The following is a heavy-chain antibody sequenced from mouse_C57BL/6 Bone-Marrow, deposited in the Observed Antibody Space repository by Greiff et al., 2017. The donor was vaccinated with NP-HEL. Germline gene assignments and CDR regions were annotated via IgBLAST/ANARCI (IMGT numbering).Heavy chain of an antibody. CDR1: GFSLTSYG. J-gene: IGHJ4*01. V-gene: IGHV2-4*01. CDR2: IWSGGST. Sequence: VMLVESGPGLVQPSQSLSITCTVSGFSLTSYGVHWVRQPPGKGLEWLGVIWSGGSTDYNAAFISRLSISKDNSKSQVFFKMNSLQADDTAIYYCAKKEEVGAMDYWGQGTSVTVSS. D-gene: IGHD1-3*01. CDR3: AKKEEVGAMDY.